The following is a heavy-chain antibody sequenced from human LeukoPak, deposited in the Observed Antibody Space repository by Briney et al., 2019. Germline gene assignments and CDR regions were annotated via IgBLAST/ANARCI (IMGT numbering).Heavy chain of an antibody. CDR1: GFTFSTSW. J-gene: IGHJ4*02. CDR3: ARGSPNEYDSSGYYSPLGY. CDR2: IKQDGSEK. Sequence: PGGSLRLSCAASGFTFSTSWMSWVRQAPGKGLEWVANIKQDGSEKYYVDSVKGRFTISRDNAKNSLYLQMNSLRAEDTAVYYCARGSPNEYDSSGYYSPLGYWGQGTLVIVST. V-gene: IGHV3-7*01. D-gene: IGHD3-22*01.